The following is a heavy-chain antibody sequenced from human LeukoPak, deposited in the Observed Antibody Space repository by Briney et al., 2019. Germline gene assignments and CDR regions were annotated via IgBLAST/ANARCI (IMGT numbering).Heavy chain of an antibody. CDR3: ARGRGSEATGYYGMDV. J-gene: IGHJ6*02. D-gene: IGHD5-12*01. CDR2: IYHSGST. Sequence: SQTLSLTCAVSGGSISSGGYSWSWIRQPPGKGLEWIGYIYHSGSTYYNPSLKSRVTISVDRSKNQFSLKLSSVTAADTAVYYCARGRGSEATGYYGMDVWGQGTTVTVSS. V-gene: IGHV4-30-2*01. CDR1: GGSISSGGYS.